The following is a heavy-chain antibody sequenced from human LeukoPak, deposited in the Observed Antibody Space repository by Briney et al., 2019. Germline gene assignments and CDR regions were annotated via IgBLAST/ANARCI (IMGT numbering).Heavy chain of an antibody. J-gene: IGHJ5*02. CDR2: IRSDGSNK. D-gene: IGHD6-19*01. CDR3: ARDPSSGWYLKGWFDP. V-gene: IGHV3-30*02. Sequence: PGGSLRLSCAASGFTFRSYGMHWVRQAQGKGLEWVAFIRSDGSNKYYADSVKGRFTISRDNAKNSLYLQMNSLRAEDTAVYYCARDPSSGWYLKGWFDPWGQGTLVTVSS. CDR1: GFTFRSYG.